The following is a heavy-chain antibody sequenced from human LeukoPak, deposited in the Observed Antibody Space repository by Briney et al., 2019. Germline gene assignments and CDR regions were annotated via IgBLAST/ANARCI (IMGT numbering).Heavy chain of an antibody. J-gene: IGHJ4*02. CDR3: ARGVYSSSWYFDY. D-gene: IGHD6-13*01. V-gene: IGHV4-28*03. Sequence: KASETLSLTCAVSGYSISSSNWWGWIRQPPGKGLEWIGYIYHSGSTYYNPSLKSRVTISVDRSKNQFSLKLSSVTAADTAVYYRARGVYSSSWYFDYWGQGTLVTVSS. CDR1: GYSISSSNW. CDR2: IYHSGST.